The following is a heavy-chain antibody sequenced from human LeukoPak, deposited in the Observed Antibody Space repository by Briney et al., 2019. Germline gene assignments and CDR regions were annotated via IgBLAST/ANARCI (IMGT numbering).Heavy chain of an antibody. CDR2: IKSKTDGGTT. D-gene: IGHD1-26*01. Sequence: GGSLRLSSAASGFTFSNAWMSWVRPAPGKGLEWVGRIKSKTDGGTTDYAAPVKGRLTISRDDSKNTLYLQMNSLKTEDTAVYYCTTGSECELLNRYFDYWGQGTLVTVSS. CDR3: TTGSECELLNRYFDY. CDR1: GFTFSNAW. J-gene: IGHJ4*02. V-gene: IGHV3-15*01.